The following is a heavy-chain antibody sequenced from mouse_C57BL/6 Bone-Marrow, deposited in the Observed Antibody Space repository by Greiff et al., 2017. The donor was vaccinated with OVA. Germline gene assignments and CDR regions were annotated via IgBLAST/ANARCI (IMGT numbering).Heavy chain of an antibody. D-gene: IGHD1-1*01. CDR2: INPNNGGT. CDR1: GYTFTDYN. J-gene: IGHJ3*01. Sequence: EVQLQQSGPELVKPGASVKMSCTASGYTFTDYNMHWVKQSHGKSLAWIGYINPNNGGTSYNQKFKGKATLTVNKSSSTAYMELRSLTSEDSAVYYCARLSYYGSSPWFAYWGQGTLVTVSA. V-gene: IGHV1-22*01. CDR3: ARLSYYGSSPWFAY.